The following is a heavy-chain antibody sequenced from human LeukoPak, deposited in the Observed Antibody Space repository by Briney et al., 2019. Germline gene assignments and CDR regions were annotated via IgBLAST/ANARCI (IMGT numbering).Heavy chain of an antibody. CDR1: GGSISSGNSY. Sequence: SETLSLTCTVPGGSISSGNSYWGWIRQPPGKGLEWIGTIYYSGSAYYNPSLKSRVTISVDTSKNQFSLKLSSVTAADTAVYYCARLTPVLPENWGQGTLVTVSS. V-gene: IGHV4-39*07. CDR3: ARLTPVLPEN. D-gene: IGHD2-15*01. J-gene: IGHJ4*02. CDR2: IYYSGSA.